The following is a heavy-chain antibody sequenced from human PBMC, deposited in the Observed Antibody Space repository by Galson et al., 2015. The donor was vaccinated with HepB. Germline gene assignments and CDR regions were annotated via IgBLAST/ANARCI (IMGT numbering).Heavy chain of an antibody. Sequence: SVKVSCKASGFTFTSSAMQWVRQARGQRLEWIGWIVVGSGNTNYAQKFQERVTITRDMSTSTAYMELSSLRSEDTAVYYCAADLGYCSGGSCYAGTWGQGTLVTVSS. CDR1: GFTFTSSA. CDR3: AADLGYCSGGSCYAGT. CDR2: IVVGSGNT. D-gene: IGHD2-15*01. J-gene: IGHJ5*02. V-gene: IGHV1-58*02.